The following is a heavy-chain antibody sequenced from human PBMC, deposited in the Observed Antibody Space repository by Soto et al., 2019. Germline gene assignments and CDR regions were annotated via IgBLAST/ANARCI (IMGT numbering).Heavy chain of an antibody. J-gene: IGHJ6*02. CDR2: INPNSGGT. V-gene: IGHV1-2*02. D-gene: IGHD2-2*02. CDR3: ARSLTEGYCTITGCYTRPLYGMDV. CDR1: GYTFSGYY. Sequence: ASVKVSCKASGYTFSGYYIHWLRQAPGQGLEWMGWINPNSGGTNYAQKFQGRVTVTRGTPTSTAYMELSRLTSDDTAVYYCARSLTEGYCTITGCYTRPLYGMDVWGQGTTVTVSS.